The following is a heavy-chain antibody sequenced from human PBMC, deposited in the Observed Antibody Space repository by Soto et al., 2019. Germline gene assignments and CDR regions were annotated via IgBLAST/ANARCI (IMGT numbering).Heavy chain of an antibody. V-gene: IGHV3-9*01. J-gene: IGHJ4*02. CDR2: ISWNSGSI. CDR3: ARDPDGGSCYSCPNFDY. D-gene: IGHD2-15*01. Sequence: GGSLRLSCAASGFTFDDYAMHWVRQAPGKGLEWVSGISWNSGSIGYADSVKGRFTISRDNSKNTLYLQMNSLRAEDTAVYYCARDPDGGSCYSCPNFDYWGQGTLVTVSS. CDR1: GFTFDDYA.